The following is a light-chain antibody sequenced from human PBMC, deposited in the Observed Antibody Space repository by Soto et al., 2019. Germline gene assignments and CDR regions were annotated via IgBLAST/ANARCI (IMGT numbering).Light chain of an antibody. J-gene: IGKJ4*01. CDR1: QSVSDR. V-gene: IGKV3-15*01. CDR2: GTS. CDR3: QQYNEWPLT. Sequence: EIVVTQSPGTLSVSPGERATLSCWASQSVSDRLAWYQQKPGQPPSLLIYGTSTRAAGVPARFSGSASGTEFTLTITNLQSEYLAVYYCQQYNEWPLTFGGGTKVEI.